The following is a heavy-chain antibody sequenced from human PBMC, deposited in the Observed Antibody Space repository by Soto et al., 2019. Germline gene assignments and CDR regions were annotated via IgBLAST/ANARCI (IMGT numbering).Heavy chain of an antibody. V-gene: IGHV1-46*01. Sequence: ASVKVSCKASGYTFTNYYMHWVRQAPGQGLEWMGIINPSGGSTSYAQKFQGRVTMTRDTSTSTVYMELSSLRSEDTAVYYCATGVLRFLEWLSPYGMDVWGQGTTVTVSS. D-gene: IGHD3-3*01. J-gene: IGHJ6*02. CDR1: GYTFTNYY. CDR2: INPSGGST. CDR3: ATGVLRFLEWLSPYGMDV.